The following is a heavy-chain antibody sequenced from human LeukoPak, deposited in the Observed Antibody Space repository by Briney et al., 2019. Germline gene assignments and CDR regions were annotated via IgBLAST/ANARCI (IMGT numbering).Heavy chain of an antibody. J-gene: IGHJ4*02. D-gene: IGHD3-3*01. Sequence: PSETLSLTCAVYGGSFSGYYWSWIRQPPGKGLEWIGEINHSGSTNYNPSLKSRVTISVDTSKNQFSLKLISVTAADTAVYYCARGRALRFLEWLLGFDYWGQGTLVTVSS. V-gene: IGHV4-34*01. CDR2: INHSGST. CDR1: GGSFSGYY. CDR3: ARGRALRFLEWLLGFDY.